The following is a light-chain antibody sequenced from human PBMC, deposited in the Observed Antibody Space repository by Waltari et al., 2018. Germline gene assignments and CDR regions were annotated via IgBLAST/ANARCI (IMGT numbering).Light chain of an antibody. Sequence: AIRMTQSPSSFSASTGDRVTITCRASQGISSYLAWYQQKPGKAPELLIYAASHLASGVPSRFSGSGSGTDFTLTISCLQSEDFATYYCQQYYSYPPTFGQGTKVEIK. J-gene: IGKJ1*01. CDR2: AAS. CDR1: QGISSY. V-gene: IGKV1-8*01. CDR3: QQYYSYPPT.